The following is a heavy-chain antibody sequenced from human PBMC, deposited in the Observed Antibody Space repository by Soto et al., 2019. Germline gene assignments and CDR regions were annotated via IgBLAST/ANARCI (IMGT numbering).Heavy chain of an antibody. D-gene: IGHD3-22*01. Sequence: SETLSLTCTVSGGSISSGGYYWSWIRQHPGKGLEWIGYIYYSGSTYYNPSLKSRVAISEDRSKNQIYLKLNSVTAADTAVYYCAREYYYDSSGIGFDPWGPGTLVTVSS. CDR3: AREYYYDSSGIGFDP. V-gene: IGHV4-31*03. CDR1: GGSISSGGYY. J-gene: IGHJ5*02. CDR2: IYYSGST.